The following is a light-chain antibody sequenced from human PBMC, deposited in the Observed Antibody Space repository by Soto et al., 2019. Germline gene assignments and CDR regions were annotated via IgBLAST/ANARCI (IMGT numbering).Light chain of an antibody. CDR1: SSDVGAYNY. CDR2: EVS. V-gene: IGLV2-14*01. J-gene: IGLJ3*02. CDR3: SSYTSNSTLV. Sequence: ALTQPASVSGSPGQSITISCTGTSSDVGAYNYVSWYQQHPDKAPKLMIFEVSDRPSGVSNRFSGSNSGNTASLTISGLQAEDEADYFCSSYTSNSTLVFGGGTKLTVL.